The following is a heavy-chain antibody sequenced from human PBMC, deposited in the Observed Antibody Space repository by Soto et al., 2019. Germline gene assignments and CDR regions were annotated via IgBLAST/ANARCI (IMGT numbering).Heavy chain of an antibody. CDR3: ARGGVVTQLPYYYGMDV. J-gene: IGHJ6*02. CDR2: ISGSGSTV. Sequence: QVQLVESGGGLVKPGGSLRLSCAASGFTFSDYYMSWVRQAPGKGLEWISYISGSGSTVNYADSVKGRFTISRDNAKNSLYIQMNTLRGEDTALYYCARGGVVTQLPYYYGMDVWGQGATVTVSS. V-gene: IGHV3-11*01. D-gene: IGHD3-3*01. CDR1: GFTFSDYY.